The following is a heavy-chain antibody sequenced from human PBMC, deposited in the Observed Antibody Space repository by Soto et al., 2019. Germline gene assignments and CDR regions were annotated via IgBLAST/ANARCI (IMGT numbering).Heavy chain of an antibody. Sequence: GWSLRLSCSSSVFTFSRYAMSWVRQAPGKGLEWVSGISDSGGGTYYADSVKGRFTISRDNSKNTLYLQMNSLRAKDTAVYYCAKGSFGELLYPSDYRGKGTLVTDSS. CDR2: ISDSGGGT. D-gene: IGHD3-10*01. CDR3: AKGSFGELLYPSDY. V-gene: IGHV3-23*01. CDR1: VFTFSRYA. J-gene: IGHJ4*02.